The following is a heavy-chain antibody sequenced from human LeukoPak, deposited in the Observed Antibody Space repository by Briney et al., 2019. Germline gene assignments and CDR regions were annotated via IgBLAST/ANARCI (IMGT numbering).Heavy chain of an antibody. J-gene: IGHJ3*01. CDR1: GFTLSSYK. V-gene: IGHV3-48*03. CDR3: SRRFDY. CDR2: ISSRGSTT. Sequence: GGTLTLTCAASGFTLSSYKMSWGRHAPGKGAVGCSCISSRGSTTNYDDSVKGRVTMSLDNAKNSLILKMNSLRAADTAIYYSSRRFDYWGQGTVVTVSS.